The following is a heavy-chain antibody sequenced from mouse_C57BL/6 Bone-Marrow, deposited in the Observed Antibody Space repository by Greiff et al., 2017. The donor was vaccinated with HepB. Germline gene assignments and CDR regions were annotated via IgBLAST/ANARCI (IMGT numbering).Heavy chain of an antibody. CDR2: IYPRDGST. V-gene: IGHV1-85*01. CDR3: AGYYYGSSYDFDY. D-gene: IGHD1-1*01. J-gene: IGHJ2*01. Sequence: QVQLQQSGPELVKPGASVELSCKASGYTFTSYDINWVKQRPGQGLEWIGWIYPRDGSTKYNEKFKGKATLTVDTSSSTAYMELHSLTSEDSAVYFCAGYYYGSSYDFDYWGQGTTLTVSS. CDR1: GYTFTSYD.